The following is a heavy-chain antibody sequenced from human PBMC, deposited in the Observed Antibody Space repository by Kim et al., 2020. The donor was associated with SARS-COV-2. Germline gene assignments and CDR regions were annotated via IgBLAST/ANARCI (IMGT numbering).Heavy chain of an antibody. V-gene: IGHV4-59*01. Sequence: SETLSLTCTVSGGSISSYYWSWIRQPPGKGLEWIGYIYYSGSTNYNPSLKSRVTISVDTSKNQFSLKLSSVTAADTAVYYCASSTTVHYYYMDVWGKGTT. J-gene: IGHJ6*03. CDR3: ASSTTVHYYYMDV. CDR1: GGSISSYY. CDR2: IYYSGST. D-gene: IGHD4-4*01.